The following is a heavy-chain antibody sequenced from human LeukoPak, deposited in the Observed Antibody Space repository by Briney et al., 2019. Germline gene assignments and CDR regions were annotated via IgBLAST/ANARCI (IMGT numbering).Heavy chain of an antibody. Sequence: SETLSLTCAVYGGSFSGYYWSWIRQPPGKGLEWIGEINHSGSTNYNPSLKSRVTISVDTSKNQFSLKLSSVTAADTAVYYCARRIAVSFLPPGGYYFDYWGQGTLVTVSS. D-gene: IGHD6-19*01. CDR1: GGSFSGYY. CDR3: ARRIAVSFLPPGGYYFDY. J-gene: IGHJ4*02. V-gene: IGHV4-34*01. CDR2: INHSGST.